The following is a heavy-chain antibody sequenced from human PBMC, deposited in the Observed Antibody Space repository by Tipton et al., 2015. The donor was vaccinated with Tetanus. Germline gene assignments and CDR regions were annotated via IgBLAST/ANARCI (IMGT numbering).Heavy chain of an antibody. Sequence: SLRLSCVASGFTFSSFGMNWVRQAPGKGLEWVSYISTATSLTYYADSVKGRFTISRDNSKNTLYLQMNSLRAEDTAVYYCATSYSNYGYDYWGQGTLVTVSS. CDR2: ISTATSLT. CDR1: GFTFSSFG. D-gene: IGHD4-11*01. J-gene: IGHJ4*02. CDR3: ATSYSNYGYDY. V-gene: IGHV3-48*01.